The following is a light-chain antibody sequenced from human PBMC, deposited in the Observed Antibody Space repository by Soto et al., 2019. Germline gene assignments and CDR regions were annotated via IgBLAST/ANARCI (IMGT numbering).Light chain of an antibody. J-gene: IGLJ1*01. CDR2: DVS. Sequence: QSVLTQPRSVSGSPGQSVTISCTGTSSDVAIYNYISWYQQHPGEAPKLMIHDVSERPSGVPDRFSGSKSGNTASLTISGLQAXDEADYYCCSYAGSYTFARNVFGTGTKVTVL. V-gene: IGLV2-11*01. CDR1: SSDVAIYNY. CDR3: CSYAGSYTFARNV.